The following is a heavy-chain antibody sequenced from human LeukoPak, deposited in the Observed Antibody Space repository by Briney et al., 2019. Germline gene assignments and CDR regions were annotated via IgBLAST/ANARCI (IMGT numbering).Heavy chain of an antibody. CDR2: IYPGDSDT. J-gene: IGHJ4*02. CDR3: ARHLLAITVAGTEGDY. Sequence: GESLKISCKGSGYSFTSYWIGWVRQMPGKGLEWMGIIYPGDSDTRYSPSFQGQVTISADKSISTAYLQWSSLKASDTAIYYCARHLLAITVAGTEGDYWGQGTLVTVSS. D-gene: IGHD6-19*01. V-gene: IGHV5-51*01. CDR1: GYSFTSYW.